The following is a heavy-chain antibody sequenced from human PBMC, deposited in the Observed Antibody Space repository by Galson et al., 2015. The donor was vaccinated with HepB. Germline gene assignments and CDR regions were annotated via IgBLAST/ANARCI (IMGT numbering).Heavy chain of an antibody. CDR3: ARDPSAIAVAGDPYYFDY. Sequence: CAISGDSVSSNSAAWNWIRQSPSRGLEWLGRTYYRSKWYNDYAVSVKSRITINPDTSKNQFSLQLNSVTPEDTAVYYCARDPSAIAVAGDPYYFDYWGQGTLVTVSS. J-gene: IGHJ4*02. D-gene: IGHD6-19*01. V-gene: IGHV6-1*01. CDR2: TYYRSKWYN. CDR1: GDSVSSNSAA.